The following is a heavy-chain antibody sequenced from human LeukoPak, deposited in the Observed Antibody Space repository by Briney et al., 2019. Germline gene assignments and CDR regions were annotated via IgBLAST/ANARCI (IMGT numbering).Heavy chain of an antibody. J-gene: IGHJ6*03. CDR1: GHPINSAYY. D-gene: IGHD3-10*01. Sequence: PSETLSLTCAVSGHPINSAYYWVWIRQPPGKGLEWIGSLYHPDSTYYNPSLESRVTMSVDTSRNQFSLKLSFVTAADTAVYYCARQFDSYFYYYLDVWGTGTTVTVPS. V-gene: IGHV4-38-2*01. CDR2: LYHPDST. CDR3: ARQFDSYFYYYLDV.